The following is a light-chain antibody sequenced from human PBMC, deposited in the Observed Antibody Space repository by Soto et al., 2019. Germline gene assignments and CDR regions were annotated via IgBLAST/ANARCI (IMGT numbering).Light chain of an antibody. CDR1: STNIGAGYD. CDR3: QAYDYSLTASV. CDR2: GNR. J-gene: IGLJ3*02. V-gene: IGLV1-40*01. Sequence: QSVLTQPPSVSGAPGQRVTISFTGNSTNIGAGYDVHWYQQLPGAAPKLVIFGNRNRPSGVPERFSGSKSGTSASLAITGLQAEDEADYYCQAYDYSLTASVFGGGTKLTVL.